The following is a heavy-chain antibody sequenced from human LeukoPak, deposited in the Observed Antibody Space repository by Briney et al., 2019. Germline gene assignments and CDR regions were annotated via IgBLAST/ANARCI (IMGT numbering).Heavy chain of an antibody. V-gene: IGHV4-59*08. D-gene: IGHD4-17*01. CDR1: GGSISSYY. J-gene: IGHJ4*02. CDR2: IYYSGST. Sequence: PSETLSLTCTVSGGSISSYYWSWIRQPPGKGLEWIGYIYYSGSTNYNPSLKSRVTISVDTSKNQFSLKLSSVTAADTAAYYCARRPGDYLSYYFDYWGQGTLVTVSS. CDR3: ARRPGDYLSYYFDY.